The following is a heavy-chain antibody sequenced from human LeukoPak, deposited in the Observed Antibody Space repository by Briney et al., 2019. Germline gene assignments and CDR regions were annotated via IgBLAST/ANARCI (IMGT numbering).Heavy chain of an antibody. CDR3: ARDGASLGELSLYHLPYNWFDP. Sequence: SVKVSCKASGGTFSSYAISWVRQAPGQGLEWMGAIIPIFGTANYAQKFQGRVTITTDESTSTAYMELSSLRSEDTAVYYCARDGASLGELSLYHLPYNWFDPWGQGTLVTVSS. V-gene: IGHV1-69*05. CDR2: IIPIFGTA. CDR1: GGTFSSYA. J-gene: IGHJ5*02. D-gene: IGHD3-16*02.